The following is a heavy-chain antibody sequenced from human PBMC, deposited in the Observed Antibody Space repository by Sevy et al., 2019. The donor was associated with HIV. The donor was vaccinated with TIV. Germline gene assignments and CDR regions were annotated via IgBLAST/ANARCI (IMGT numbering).Heavy chain of an antibody. Sequence: GGSLRLSCAASDLTVTSNFMSWVRQAPGKGLEWVSVIYIGGTTYYADSVKGRFTISRDNSKNEIYIQMNSLRAEDTDADYSARGKQVSGYYGSFDYWGQGTLVTGSSGESAQPLSYYGSFDYWGQGTLVTVSS. CDR1: DLTVTSNF. CDR3: ARGKQVSGYYGSFDYWGQGTLVTGSSGESAQPLSYYGSFDY. J-gene: IGHJ4*02. V-gene: IGHV3-53*01. CDR2: IYIGGTT. D-gene: IGHD5-12*01.